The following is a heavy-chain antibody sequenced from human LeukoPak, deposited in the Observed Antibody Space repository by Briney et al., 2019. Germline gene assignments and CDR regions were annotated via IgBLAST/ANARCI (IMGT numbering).Heavy chain of an antibody. CDR1: GFMFSRYS. CDR2: LKESGIEK. V-gene: IGHV3-7*01. J-gene: IGHJ4*02. D-gene: IGHD3-3*01. Sequence: GGSLRLSCAGSGFMFSRYSMGWVRQAPGEGLEFVAHLKESGIEKEYVDSVKGRFTISRDNAENLLYLQMNSLRAEDTALYFCARWRGAQSEFDYWGQGTQVTVSS. CDR3: ARWRGAQSEFDY.